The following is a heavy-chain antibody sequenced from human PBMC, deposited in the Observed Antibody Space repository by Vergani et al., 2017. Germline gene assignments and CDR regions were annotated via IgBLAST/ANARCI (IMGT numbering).Heavy chain of an antibody. V-gene: IGHV3-30*02. CDR3: AKHFRGWGIDY. D-gene: IGHD3-16*01. CDR1: GFTLSNHD. Sequence: QVQLVESGGGVVQRGGSLRLSCATSGFTLSNHDMQWIRQGPGKGLGFVAFIQFDGSNQYYADSVKGRFTLSRDSAKNTLYLQMNSLRTDDTAAYYCAKHFRGWGIDYWGQGTKVVVAS. CDR2: IQFDGSNQ. J-gene: IGHJ4*02.